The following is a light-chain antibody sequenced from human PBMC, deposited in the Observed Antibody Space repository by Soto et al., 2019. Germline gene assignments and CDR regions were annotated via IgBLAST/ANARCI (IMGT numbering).Light chain of an antibody. J-gene: IGLJ3*02. CDR1: SSDVGGYNY. Sequence: QSVLTQPPSASGSPGQSVTISCTGTSSDVGGYNYVSWYQQHPGKAPKLMIYEVTQRPSGVPNRFSGSKSGNTASLTVSGLQAEDEADSYCNSYAASGNLWVFGGGTKVTVL. CDR2: EVT. V-gene: IGLV2-8*01. CDR3: NSYAASGNLWV.